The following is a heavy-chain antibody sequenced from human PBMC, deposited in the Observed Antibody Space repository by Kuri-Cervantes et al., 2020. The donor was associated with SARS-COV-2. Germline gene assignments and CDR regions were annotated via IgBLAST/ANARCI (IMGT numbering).Heavy chain of an antibody. Sequence: GESLKISCAASGFTFSSYNMNWVRQAPGKGLEWVSSISSSSSYIYYADSVKGRFTISRDNAKNSLYLQMNSLRAEDTAVYYCARDTRLGQPEFRDWSDPWGQGTLVTVSS. V-gene: IGHV3-21*01. CDR1: GFTFSSYN. J-gene: IGHJ5*02. D-gene: IGHD3-16*01. CDR3: ARDTRLGQPEFRDWSDP. CDR2: ISSSSSYI.